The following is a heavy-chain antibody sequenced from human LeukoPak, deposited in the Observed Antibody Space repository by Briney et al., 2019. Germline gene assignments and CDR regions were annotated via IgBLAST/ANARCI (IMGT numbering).Heavy chain of an antibody. Sequence: ASVKVSCKASGGTFSSYAISWVRQAPGQGLEWMGGIIPIFGTANYAQKFQGRVTITTDESTSTAYMELSSLRSEDTAVYYCARGLLWFGESALDYWGQGTLVTVSS. V-gene: IGHV1-69*05. CDR3: ARGLLWFGESALDY. J-gene: IGHJ4*02. CDR1: GGTFSSYA. CDR2: IIPIFGTA. D-gene: IGHD3-10*01.